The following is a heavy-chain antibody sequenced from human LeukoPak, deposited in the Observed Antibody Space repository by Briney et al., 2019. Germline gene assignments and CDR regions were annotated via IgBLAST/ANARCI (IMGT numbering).Heavy chain of an antibody. CDR3: AKDRKGYSYGQYYFDY. D-gene: IGHD5-18*01. Sequence: GKGRGGVXXISGSVGSTYYADSVKGRFTISRDNSKNTLYLQMNSLRAEDTAVYYCAKDRKGYSYGQYYFDYWGQGTLGTVS. J-gene: IGHJ4*02. V-gene: IGHV3-23*01. CDR2: ISGSVGST.